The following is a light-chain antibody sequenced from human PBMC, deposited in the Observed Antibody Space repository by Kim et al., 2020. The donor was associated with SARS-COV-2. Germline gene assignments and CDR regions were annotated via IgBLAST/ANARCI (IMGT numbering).Light chain of an antibody. CDR2: DAS. CDR1: QDISNF. CDR3: QQYDNLPLT. V-gene: IGKV1-33*01. Sequence: EIQMNQSPSSLSASVGDRVTITCQATQDISNFLNWYQQKPGKAPKTLIYDASKLESGVPSRFSGSGSGRDFTLTITSLQPGDIATYYCQQYDNLPLTFGGRTKVDIK. J-gene: IGKJ4*01.